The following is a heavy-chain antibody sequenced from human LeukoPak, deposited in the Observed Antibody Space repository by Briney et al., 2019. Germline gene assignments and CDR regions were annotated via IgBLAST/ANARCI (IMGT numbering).Heavy chain of an antibody. J-gene: IGHJ5*02. D-gene: IGHD3-10*01. CDR3: ARAYRGYGSGSLVFDP. CDR2: MNPNSGNT. CDR1: GYTFTSYD. Sequence: ASVKVSCKASGYTFTSYDINWVRQATGQGLEWMGWMNPNSGNTGYAQKFQGRVTMTRNTSISTAYMELSSLRSEDTAVYYCARAYRGYGSGSLVFDPWGQGALVTVSS. V-gene: IGHV1-8*01.